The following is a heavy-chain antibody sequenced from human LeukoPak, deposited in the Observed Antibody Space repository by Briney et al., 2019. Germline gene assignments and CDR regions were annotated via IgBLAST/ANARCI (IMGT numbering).Heavy chain of an antibody. D-gene: IGHD3-22*01. J-gene: IGHJ4*02. CDR2: IKQDGSGK. Sequence: GGSLRLSCAASGFTFSSYWMSWVRQAPGKGLEWVANIKQDGSGKYYVDSVKGRFTISRDNAKNSLYLQMNSLRAEDTAVYFCARNHKYDTSDYWGQGTLVTVSS. CDR1: GFTFSSYW. CDR3: ARNHKYDTSDY. V-gene: IGHV3-7*01.